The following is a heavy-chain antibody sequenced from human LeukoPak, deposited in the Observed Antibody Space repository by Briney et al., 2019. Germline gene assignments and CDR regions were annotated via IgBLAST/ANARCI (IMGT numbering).Heavy chain of an antibody. CDR2: IYHSGST. CDR1: GGSISSSNW. V-gene: IGHV4-4*02. Sequence: SGTLSLTCAVSGGSISSSNWWSWVRQPPGKGLEWIGEIYHSGSTIYNPSLKSRVTISVDKSKNQFSLKLSSVIAADTAVYYCARDLGYSGFDWAPWGQGTLVTVSS. D-gene: IGHD5-12*01. CDR3: ARDLGYSGFDWAP. J-gene: IGHJ5*02.